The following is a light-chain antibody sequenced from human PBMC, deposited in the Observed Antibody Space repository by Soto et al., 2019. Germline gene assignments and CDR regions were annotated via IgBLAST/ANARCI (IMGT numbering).Light chain of an antibody. CDR1: SSDVGGYNY. Sequence: QSALTQPASVSGSPGQSIPISCTGTSSDVGGYNYVSWYQQHPGKAPKLMIYDVSNRPSGVSNRFSGSMSGNTASLSISGLQAEDEADYYCSSYTSSSTRVFGTGTKVTVL. J-gene: IGLJ1*01. V-gene: IGLV2-14*01. CDR3: SSYTSSSTRV. CDR2: DVS.